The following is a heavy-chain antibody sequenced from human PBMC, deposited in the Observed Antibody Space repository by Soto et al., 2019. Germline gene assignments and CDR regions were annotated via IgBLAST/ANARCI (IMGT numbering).Heavy chain of an antibody. CDR3: ARSLSVGIAAATSYYYYGMDV. CDR1: GYSFTSYW. D-gene: IGHD6-13*01. Sequence: GESLKISCKGSGYSFTSYWIGWVRQMPGKGLEWMGIIYPGDSDTRYSPSFQGQVTISADKSISTAYLQWSSLKASDTAMYYCARSLSVGIAAATSYYYYGMDVWGQGTTVTVSS. V-gene: IGHV5-51*01. J-gene: IGHJ6*02. CDR2: IYPGDSDT.